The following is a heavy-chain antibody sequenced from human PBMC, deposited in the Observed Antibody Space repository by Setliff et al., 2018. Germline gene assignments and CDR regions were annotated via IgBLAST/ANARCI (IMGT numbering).Heavy chain of an antibody. D-gene: IGHD2-2*01. V-gene: IGHV4-39*07. CDR3: ARGRPPLVGDY. CDR1: GGSISSSRYS. J-gene: IGHJ4*02. CDR2: IYYSGST. Sequence: LSLTCSVSGGSISSSRYSWGWIRQTPGKGLEWIGSIYYSGSTYYNPSLESRVTISVDTSKNQVSLKLSSMTAADTAVYYCARGRPPLVGDYWGQGTLVTVSS.